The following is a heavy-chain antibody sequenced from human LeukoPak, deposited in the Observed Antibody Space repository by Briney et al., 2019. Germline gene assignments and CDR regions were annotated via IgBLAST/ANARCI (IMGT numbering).Heavy chain of an antibody. CDR1: GGTFSSYA. J-gene: IGHJ4*02. CDR3: AREAYYYDSSGYYFEY. Sequence: SVKVSCKASGGTFSSYAISWVRQAPGQGLEWMGGIIPIFGTANYAQKFQGRVTITADESTSTAYMELSSLRSEDTAAYYCAREAYYYDSSGYYFEYWGQGTLVTVSS. CDR2: IIPIFGTA. V-gene: IGHV1-69*13. D-gene: IGHD3-22*01.